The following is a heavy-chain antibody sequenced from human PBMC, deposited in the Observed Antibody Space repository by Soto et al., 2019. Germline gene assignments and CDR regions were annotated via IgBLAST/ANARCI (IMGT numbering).Heavy chain of an antibody. CDR1: GYTFTGYY. CDR2: INPNSGGT. D-gene: IGHD2-2*01. CDR3: ARVGEVVPAAPYYYYGMDV. J-gene: IGHJ6*02. Sequence: RASVKVSCKASGYTFTGYYMHWVRQAPGQGLEWMGWINPNSGGTNYAQKFQGWVTMTRDTSISTAYMELSRLRSDDTAVYYCARVGEVVPAAPYYYYGMDVWGQGTTVTVSS. V-gene: IGHV1-2*04.